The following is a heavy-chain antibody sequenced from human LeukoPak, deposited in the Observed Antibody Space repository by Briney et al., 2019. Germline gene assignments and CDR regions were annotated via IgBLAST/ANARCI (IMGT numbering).Heavy chain of an antibody. Sequence: ASVKVSCKASGYTFTSYYMHWVRQAPGQGLEWMGIINPSGGSTSYAQKFQGRVTMARDTSTSTVYMELSSLRSEDTAVYYCARVVAGTGTGFWGGRGPPDYWGQGTLVTVSS. CDR2: INPSGGST. D-gene: IGHD6-19*01. J-gene: IGHJ4*02. CDR3: ARVVAGTGTGFWGGRGPPDY. CDR1: GYTFTSYY. V-gene: IGHV1-46*01.